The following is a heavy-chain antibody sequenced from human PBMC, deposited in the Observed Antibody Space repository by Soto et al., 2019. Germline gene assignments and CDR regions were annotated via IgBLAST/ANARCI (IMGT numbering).Heavy chain of an antibody. CDR3: ARYYDFWSGYRSRNYYYYGMDV. J-gene: IGHJ6*02. Sequence: SVKVSCKASGFTFTSSAVQWVRQARGQRLEWIGWIVVGSGSTNYAQKFQERVTITRDMSTSTAYMELSSLRSEDTAVYYCARYYDFWSGYRSRNYYYYGMDVWGQGTTVTVSS. CDR2: IVVGSGST. CDR1: GFTFTSSA. D-gene: IGHD3-3*01. V-gene: IGHV1-58*01.